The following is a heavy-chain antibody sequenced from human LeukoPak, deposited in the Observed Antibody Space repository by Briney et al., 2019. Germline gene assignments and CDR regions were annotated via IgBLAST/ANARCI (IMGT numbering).Heavy chain of an antibody. CDR3: ARDRQWLPTNLFDP. CDR2: IYTSGST. D-gene: IGHD6-19*01. CDR1: GGSISSYY. J-gene: IGHJ5*02. V-gene: IGHV4-4*07. Sequence: SETLSLTCTVSGGSISSYYWSWIRQPAGKGLEWIGRIYTSGSTNYNPSPKSRVTMSVDTSKNQFSLKLSSVTAADTAVYYCARDRQWLPTNLFDPWGQGTLVTVSS.